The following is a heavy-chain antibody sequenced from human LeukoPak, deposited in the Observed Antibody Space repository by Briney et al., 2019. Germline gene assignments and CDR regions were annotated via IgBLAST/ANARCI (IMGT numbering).Heavy chain of an antibody. CDR3: ARVEEYYYDRSGYYEDY. D-gene: IGHD3-22*01. CDR2: IKEDGSEK. CDR1: GFRCSTYW. V-gene: IGHV3-7*01. J-gene: IGHJ4*02. Sequence: GGSLRLSCRGSGFRCSTYWMSWVRQAPGQGLEWVANIKEDGSEKNYVDSVKGRFTISRDNARNSVFLQMNSLRAEDTAVYYCARVEEYYYDRSGYYEDYWGQGTLVAVSS.